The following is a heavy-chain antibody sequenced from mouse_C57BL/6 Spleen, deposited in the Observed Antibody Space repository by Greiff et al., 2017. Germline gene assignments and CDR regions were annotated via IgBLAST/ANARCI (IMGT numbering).Heavy chain of an antibody. Sequence: QVQLQQSGPGLVQPSQSLSITCTVSGFSLTSYGVHWVRQSPGKGLEWLGVIWSGGSTDYNAAFISRMSISKDNSKSQVFFKMNSLQASDTAIYSSASWDGRGYFDYWGQGTTLTVSS. D-gene: IGHD2-3*01. CDR3: ASWDGRGYFDY. J-gene: IGHJ2*01. CDR2: IWSGGST. V-gene: IGHV2-2*01. CDR1: GFSLTSYG.